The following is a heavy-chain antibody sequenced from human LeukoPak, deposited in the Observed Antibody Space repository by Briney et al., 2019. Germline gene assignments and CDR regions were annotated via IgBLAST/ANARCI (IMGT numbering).Heavy chain of an antibody. J-gene: IGHJ6*03. Sequence: SVKVSCKASGGTFSSYATSWVRQAPGQGLEWMGGIIPIFGTANYAQKFQGRVTITTDESTSTAYMELSSLRSEDTAVYYCARSGCSSTSCYAYYYMDVWGKGTTVTVSS. CDR1: GGTFSSYA. D-gene: IGHD2-2*01. V-gene: IGHV1-69*05. CDR2: IIPIFGTA. CDR3: ARSGCSSTSCYAYYYMDV.